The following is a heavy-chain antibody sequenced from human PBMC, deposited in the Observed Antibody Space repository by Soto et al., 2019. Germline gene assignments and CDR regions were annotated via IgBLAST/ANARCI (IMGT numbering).Heavy chain of an antibody. Sequence: SETLSLTCTVSGGSISVEHYHWTWIRQPPGKGLEWIGYIHYSGSVYYNPSLQSRLSMSVDTSKNLFPLKLASVTAADTAVYFCVREDDGGDRDYYGLDVWGQGTTVTVSS. CDR1: GGSISVEHYH. J-gene: IGHJ6*02. V-gene: IGHV4-30-4*01. D-gene: IGHD2-21*02. CDR3: VREDDGGDRDYYGLDV. CDR2: IHYSGSV.